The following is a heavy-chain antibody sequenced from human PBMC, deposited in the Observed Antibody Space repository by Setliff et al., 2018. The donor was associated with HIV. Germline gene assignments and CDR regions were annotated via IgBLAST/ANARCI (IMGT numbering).Heavy chain of an antibody. CDR2: IYYSGST. J-gene: IGHJ5*02. CDR3: ARVARVHPFDP. Sequence: PSETLSLTCTVSGGSISSNNYYWGWIRQPPGKGLEWIGSIYYSGSTYYNPSLKSRVTISVDTSKNHFSLKLRSVTAADTAMYYCARVARVHPFDPWGQGTLVTVSS. CDR1: GGSISSNNYY. V-gene: IGHV4-39*02.